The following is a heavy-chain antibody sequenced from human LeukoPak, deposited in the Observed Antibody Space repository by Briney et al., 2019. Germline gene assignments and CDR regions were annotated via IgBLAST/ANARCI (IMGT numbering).Heavy chain of an antibody. CDR2: IRYDRSNR. CDR1: GFTFSTYG. D-gene: IGHD2-2*01. Sequence: GGSLRLSCAASGFTFSTYGMHWVRQAPGKGLEWVAFIRYDRSNRYYADSVKGRFTISRDNAKNSLYLQMNSLRAEDTAVYYCARVIKDIVVVPAAAFDYWGQGTLVTVSS. CDR3: ARVIKDIVVVPAAAFDY. V-gene: IGHV3-30*02. J-gene: IGHJ4*02.